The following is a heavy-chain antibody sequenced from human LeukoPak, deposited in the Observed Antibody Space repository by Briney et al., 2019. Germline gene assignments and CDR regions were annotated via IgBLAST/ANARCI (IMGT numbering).Heavy chain of an antibody. Sequence: SVKVSCKASGGTFSSYAISWVRQAPGQGLEWMGGIIPIFGTANYAQKFQGRVTITADESTSTAYMELSSLRSEDTAVYSCARHWCSSTSCNTGFWSAPWGREPLVPVSS. J-gene: IGHJ5*02. CDR2: IIPIFGTA. V-gene: IGHV1-69*13. D-gene: IGHD2-2*02. CDR3: ARHWCSSTSCNTGFWSAP. CDR1: GGTFSSYA.